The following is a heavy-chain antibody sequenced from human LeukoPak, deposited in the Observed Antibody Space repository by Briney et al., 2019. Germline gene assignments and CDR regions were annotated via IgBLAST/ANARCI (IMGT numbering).Heavy chain of an antibody. CDR3: ARLIEVGANAFDI. Sequence: ASVKVSCKAPGGTFSSYAISWVRQAPGQGLEWMGGIIPIFGTANYAQKFQGRVTITADESTNTAYVELSSLRSEDTAVYYCARLIEVGANAFDIWGQGTMVTVSS. CDR1: GGTFSSYA. J-gene: IGHJ3*02. D-gene: IGHD1-26*01. V-gene: IGHV1-69*13. CDR2: IIPIFGTA.